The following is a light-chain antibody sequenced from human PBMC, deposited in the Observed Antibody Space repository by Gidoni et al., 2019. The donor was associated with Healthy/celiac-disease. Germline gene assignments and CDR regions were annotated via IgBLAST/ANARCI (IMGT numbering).Light chain of an antibody. J-gene: IGKJ4*01. CDR3: QQSYSTPLT. CDR1: QIISSY. Sequence: DIQITQSPSSLSASVGDRVTITCRASQIISSYLNWYQQQPGKAPKLLIYAASSLQSGVPSRFSGSGSGTDFTLTSSSLQHEDFANYYCQQSYSTPLTFGGGTKVEIK. V-gene: IGKV1-39*01. CDR2: AAS.